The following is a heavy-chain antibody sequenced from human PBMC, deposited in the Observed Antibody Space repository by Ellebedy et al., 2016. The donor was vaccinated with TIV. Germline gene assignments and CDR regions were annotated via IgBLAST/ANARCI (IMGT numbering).Heavy chain of an antibody. V-gene: IGHV3-7*01. CDR1: GFTFSSYW. CDR2: IKQDGSEK. D-gene: IGHD3-22*01. CDR3: AVSLDYDSSGRFDY. Sequence: GESLKISCAASGFTFSSYWMSWVRQAPGKGLEWVANIKQDGSEKYYVDSVKGRFTISRDNAKNSLYLQMNSLRAEDTAVYYCAVSLDYDSSGRFDYWGQGTLVTVSS. J-gene: IGHJ4*02.